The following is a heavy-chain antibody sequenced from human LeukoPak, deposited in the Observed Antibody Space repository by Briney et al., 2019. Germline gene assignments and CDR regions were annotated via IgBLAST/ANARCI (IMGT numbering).Heavy chain of an antibody. Sequence: SETLSLTCSVSGGSISSSRYYWGWIRQPPWKGQEWIGSIYYSGRTYYNPSLRSRVTISVDTSKNQFSLRLSSVTAADTAVYYCAGEGYYDSSASGAFDIWGQGTMVTVSS. V-gene: IGHV4-39*07. CDR2: IYYSGRT. CDR1: GGSISSSRYY. CDR3: AGEGYYDSSASGAFDI. D-gene: IGHD3-22*01. J-gene: IGHJ3*02.